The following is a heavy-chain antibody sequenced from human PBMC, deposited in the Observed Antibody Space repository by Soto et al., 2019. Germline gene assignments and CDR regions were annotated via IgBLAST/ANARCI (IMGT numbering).Heavy chain of an antibody. CDR2: ISYDGSNK. V-gene: IGHV3-30*18. Sequence: QVQLVESGGGVVQPGRSLRLSCAASGFTFSSYGMHWVRQAPGKGLEWVAVISYDGSNKYYADSVKGRFTISRDNSKNTLYLQMNSLRAEDTAVYYCAKDTSSSSTGYYYYYMDVWGKGTTVTVSS. J-gene: IGHJ6*03. CDR3: AKDTSSSSTGYYYYYMDV. CDR1: GFTFSSYG. D-gene: IGHD6-6*01.